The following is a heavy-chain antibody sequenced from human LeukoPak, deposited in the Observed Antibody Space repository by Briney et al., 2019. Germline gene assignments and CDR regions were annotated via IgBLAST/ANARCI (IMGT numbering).Heavy chain of an antibody. CDR1: GYTFTGYY. V-gene: IGHV1-2*02. D-gene: IGHD3-10*01. Sequence: ASVKVSCKASGYTFTGYYMHWVRQAPGQGLERMGWINPNSGGTNYAQKFQGRVTMTRDTSISTAYMELSRLRSDDTAVYYCAREQMVRGVVSGSGRAPYYYYGMDVWGQGTTVTVSS. CDR3: AREQMVRGVVSGSGRAPYYYYGMDV. CDR2: INPNSGGT. J-gene: IGHJ6*02.